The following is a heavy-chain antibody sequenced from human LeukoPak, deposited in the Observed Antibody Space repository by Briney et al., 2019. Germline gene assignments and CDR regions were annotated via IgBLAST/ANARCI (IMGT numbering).Heavy chain of an antibody. CDR1: GFTFSWHA. CDR3: VRTSSGYSPI. CDR2: ISSNGGST. J-gene: IGHJ3*02. V-gene: IGHV3-64D*06. Sequence: GGSLPVTRSACGFTFSWHAIHWVRQAPGKGLEYVSAISSNGGSTYYADSVKGRFTISRDNSKNTLYLQMSSLRAEDTAVFYCVRTSSGYSPIWGQGTMVTVSS. D-gene: IGHD3-22*01.